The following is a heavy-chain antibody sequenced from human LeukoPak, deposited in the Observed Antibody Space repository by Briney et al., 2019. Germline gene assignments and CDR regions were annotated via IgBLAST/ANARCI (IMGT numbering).Heavy chain of an antibody. Sequence: ASVKVSCKASGYTFTGYYMHWVRQAPGQGLEWMGWINPNSGGTNYAQKFQGRVTMTRDTSISTAYMELSRLRSDDTAVYYCAMILVAAAWAFDYWGQGTLATVSS. V-gene: IGHV1-2*02. CDR3: AMILVAAAWAFDY. CDR2: INPNSGGT. J-gene: IGHJ4*02. D-gene: IGHD6-13*01. CDR1: GYTFTGYY.